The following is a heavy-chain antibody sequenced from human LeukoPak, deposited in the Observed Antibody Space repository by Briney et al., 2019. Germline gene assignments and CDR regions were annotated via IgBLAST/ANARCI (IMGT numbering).Heavy chain of an antibody. Sequence: SETLSLTCTVSGGSISGYYWTWIRQPPGKGLEWIGYIYSSGSTNYNPSLKSRVTISADTSKNQFSLRLSSVTAADTAVYYCARSRYSSGWRRSYYFDYWGQGTLVTVSS. D-gene: IGHD6-19*01. V-gene: IGHV4-4*09. CDR2: IYSSGST. J-gene: IGHJ4*02. CDR3: ARSRYSSGWRRSYYFDY. CDR1: GGSISGYY.